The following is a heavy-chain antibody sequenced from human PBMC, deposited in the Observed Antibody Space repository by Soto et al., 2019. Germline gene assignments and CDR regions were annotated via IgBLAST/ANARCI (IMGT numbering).Heavy chain of an antibody. D-gene: IGHD2-15*01. Sequence: QVQLVESGGGVVQPERSLRLSCAASGFTFRNYAMHWVRQAPGKGLECVAVISYDGGNKFYRDYVKGRFTISRDNSKNTLYLQINSLRYEDTAVYYCARGDREDIAVVIGVRPGEYGVDVWGQGTTVTVSS. V-gene: IGHV3-30-3*01. CDR2: ISYDGGNK. CDR1: GFTFRNYA. CDR3: ARGDREDIAVVIGVRPGEYGVDV. J-gene: IGHJ6*02.